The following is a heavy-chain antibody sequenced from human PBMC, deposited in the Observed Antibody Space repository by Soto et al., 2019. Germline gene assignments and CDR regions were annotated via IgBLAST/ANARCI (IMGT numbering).Heavy chain of an antibody. CDR3: AHSTIWGSYRSPFHS. J-gene: IGHJ4*02. CDR2: IYWDDDR. Sequence: QITLKESGPTLVKPTQTLTLTCAFSGFSLNITGMGVGWILQPPGKALEWLALIYWDDDRRYSPSLKSRLTISRATSKAQVVLTMTNMDPVDTATYYCAHSTIWGSYRSPFHSWGQGTLVTVSS. CDR1: GFSLNITGMG. D-gene: IGHD3-16*02. V-gene: IGHV2-5*02.